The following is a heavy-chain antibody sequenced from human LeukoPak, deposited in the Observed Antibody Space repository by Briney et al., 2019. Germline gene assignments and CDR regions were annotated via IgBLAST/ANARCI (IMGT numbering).Heavy chain of an antibody. J-gene: IGHJ4*02. CDR1: GGSFSGYY. D-gene: IGHD2-15*01. CDR2: INHSGST. CDR3: ARHVGSGFDY. Sequence: SETLSLTCAVYGGSFSGYYWSWIRQPPGKGLEWIGEINHSGSTNYNPSLKSRVTISVDTSKNQFSLKLSSVTAADTAVYYCARHVGSGFDYWCQGTRVTVTS. V-gene: IGHV4-34*01.